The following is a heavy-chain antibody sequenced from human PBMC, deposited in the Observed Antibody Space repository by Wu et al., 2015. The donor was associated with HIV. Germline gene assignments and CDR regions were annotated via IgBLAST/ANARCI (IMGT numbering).Heavy chain of an antibody. CDR1: GYTFTGFY. CDR3: ARDVYYDFWSGDYTGYFDY. D-gene: IGHD3-3*01. CDR2: FNPNNGGT. J-gene: IGHJ4*02. V-gene: IGHV1-2*02. Sequence: QVQLVQSGAEVKKPGASVKVSCKASGYTFTGFYMHWVRQVPGQGLEWMGWFNPNNGGTKYAQKFEGRVTLTTDTSISTAYMELSRLRPDGTAVYYCARDVYYDFWSGDYTGYFDYWGQGTLVTVSS.